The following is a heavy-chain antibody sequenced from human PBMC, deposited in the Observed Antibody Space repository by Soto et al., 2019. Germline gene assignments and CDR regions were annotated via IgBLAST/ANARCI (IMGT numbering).Heavy chain of an antibody. Sequence: QLQLQESGPGLVKPSETLSLTCTVSGGSISSTSYYWGWIRQPPGKGLQWIGSVYYTGSTYYNPSLKSRVTVSVDTSKNQFSLKLSSVTAADTAVYYCMNYYYASLYYFDYWGQGTLVTVSS. J-gene: IGHJ4*02. CDR2: VYYTGST. V-gene: IGHV4-39*01. D-gene: IGHD3-22*01. CDR3: MNYYYASLYYFDY. CDR1: GGSISSTSYY.